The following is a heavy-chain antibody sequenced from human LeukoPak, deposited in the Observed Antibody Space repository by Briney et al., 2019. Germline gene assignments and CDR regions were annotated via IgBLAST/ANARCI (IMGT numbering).Heavy chain of an antibody. CDR1: GFTFSSYS. CDR2: ISWDGGST. CDR3: AKVGQQLAYYYFDY. D-gene: IGHD6-13*01. J-gene: IGHJ4*02. V-gene: IGHV3-43D*03. Sequence: GGSLRLSCAASGFTFSSYSMNWVRQAPGKGLEWVSLISWDGGSTYYADSVKGRFTISRDNSKNSLYLQMNSLRAEDTALYYCAKVGQQLAYYYFDYWGQGTLVTVSS.